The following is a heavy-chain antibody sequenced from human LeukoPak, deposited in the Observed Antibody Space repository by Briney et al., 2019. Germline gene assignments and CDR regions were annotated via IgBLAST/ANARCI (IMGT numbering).Heavy chain of an antibody. Sequence: GGSLRLSCAASGFTFSSYSINWVRQAPGKGLEWVSSISGSSTYIYYADSVKGRFTISRDNAKNSLYLQMNSLRAEDTAVYYCARAEIDCSGGSCYSYYFDYWGQGTLVTASS. CDR2: ISGSSTYI. J-gene: IGHJ4*02. CDR1: GFTFSSYS. CDR3: ARAEIDCSGGSCYSYYFDY. V-gene: IGHV3-21*01. D-gene: IGHD2-15*01.